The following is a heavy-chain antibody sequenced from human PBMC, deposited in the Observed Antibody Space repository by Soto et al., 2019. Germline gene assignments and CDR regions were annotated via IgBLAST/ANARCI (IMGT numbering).Heavy chain of an antibody. CDR2: TSYDGSNT. CDR1: GFTFSLYG. Sequence: QLVESGGGVVQPGRSLRLSCAASGFTFSLYGMHWVRQAPGKGLEWVAVTSYDGSNTDYADSVKGRFTISRDNSKNTLYLQMISLRAEDTAVYYCAKDSGYSGYDVYDYYYGMDVWGQGTTVTVSS. V-gene: IGHV3-30*18. CDR3: AKDSGYSGYDVYDYYYGMDV. D-gene: IGHD5-12*01. J-gene: IGHJ6*02.